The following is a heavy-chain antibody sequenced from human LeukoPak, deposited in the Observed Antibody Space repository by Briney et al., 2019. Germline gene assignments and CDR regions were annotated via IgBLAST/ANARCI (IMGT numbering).Heavy chain of an antibody. CDR3: TRDAGYNWYYFDY. Sequence: GGSLRLSCTASGFTFGDYAMSWFRQAPGKGLEWVALIRRKGHGSTTEYAASVKGRFSISRDDSKSIAYLQMNSLKTEDTAVYYCTRDAGYNWYYFDYWGQGTLVTVSS. CDR2: IRRKGHGSTT. D-gene: IGHD1-20*01. CDR1: GFTFGDYA. V-gene: IGHV3-49*03. J-gene: IGHJ4*02.